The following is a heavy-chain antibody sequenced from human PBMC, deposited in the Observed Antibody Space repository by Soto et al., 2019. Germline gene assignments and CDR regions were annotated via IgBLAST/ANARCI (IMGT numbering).Heavy chain of an antibody. CDR2: IWYDGSNK. CDR3: ARDSLGDYYTFYYYGMDV. Sequence: GGSLRLSCAASGFTFSSYGMHWVRQAPGKGLEWVAVIWYDGSNKYYADSVKGRFTISRDNSKDTLYLQMNSLRAEDTAVYYCARDSLGDYYTFYYYGMDVWGQGTTVTVSS. J-gene: IGHJ6*02. CDR1: GFTFSSYG. D-gene: IGHD4-17*01. V-gene: IGHV3-33*01.